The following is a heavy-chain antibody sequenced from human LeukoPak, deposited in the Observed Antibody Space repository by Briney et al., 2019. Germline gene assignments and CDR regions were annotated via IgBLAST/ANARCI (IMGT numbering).Heavy chain of an antibody. Sequence: PGRSLRLSCAASGFTFDDYAMHWVRQAPGKGLEWVSGISWNSGSIGYADSVKGRFTISRDNAKRTVFLQMNNLRAEDTAVYYRAKDGPGSGWPDLDHWGQGSLVTVSS. CDR2: ISWNSGSI. J-gene: IGHJ4*02. D-gene: IGHD6-19*01. V-gene: IGHV3-9*01. CDR1: GFTFDDYA. CDR3: AKDGPGSGWPDLDH.